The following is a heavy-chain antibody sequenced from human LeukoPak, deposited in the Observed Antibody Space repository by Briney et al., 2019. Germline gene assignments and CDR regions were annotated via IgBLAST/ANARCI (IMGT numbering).Heavy chain of an antibody. J-gene: IGHJ4*02. Sequence: ASVKVSCKASGYTLTGYHMHWVRQAPGQGLEWMGWINPMNGDTNYAQKFQGRVTMTRDTSINTAYVELRSLISDDTAVYYCARGVAAYTHYADSSGYDWGQGTLVIVSS. CDR2: INPMNGDT. D-gene: IGHD3-22*01. V-gene: IGHV1-2*02. CDR1: GYTLTGYH. CDR3: ARGVAAYTHYADSSGYD.